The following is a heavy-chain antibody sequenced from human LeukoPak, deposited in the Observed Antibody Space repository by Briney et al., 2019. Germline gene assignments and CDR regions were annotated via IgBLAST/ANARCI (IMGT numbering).Heavy chain of an antibody. D-gene: IGHD3-22*01. CDR3: ARGDYDSSGYYYIY. CDR1: GFTFSSYS. J-gene: IGHJ4*02. V-gene: IGHV3-21*01. CDR2: ISSSSSYI. Sequence: PGGSLRLSCAASGFTFSSYSMNWVRQAPGKGLEWVSSISSSSSYIYYADSVKGRFTISRDNAKNSLYLQTNSLRAEDTAVYYCARGDYDSSGYYYIYWGQGALVTVSS.